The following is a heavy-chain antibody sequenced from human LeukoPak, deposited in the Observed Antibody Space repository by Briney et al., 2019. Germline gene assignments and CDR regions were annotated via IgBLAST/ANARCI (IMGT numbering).Heavy chain of an antibody. V-gene: IGHV3-30*02. Sequence: GGGLRVSCAVSGFTFGNYGMDWVREGQGKGGEGGGLISYDVSSEYYACSVKVRFTISRYNSKITVYLQMNSLKAEDTAVYYCAKELCHYGDYGAEGLDVGGQGTTVTVS. CDR3: AKELCHYGDYGAEGLDV. CDR2: ISYDVSSE. CDR1: GFTFGNYG. J-gene: IGHJ6*02. D-gene: IGHD4-17*01.